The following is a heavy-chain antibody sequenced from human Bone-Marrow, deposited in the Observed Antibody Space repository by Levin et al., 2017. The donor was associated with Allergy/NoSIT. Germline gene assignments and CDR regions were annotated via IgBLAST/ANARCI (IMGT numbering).Heavy chain of an antibody. CDR1: GESFSGYF. Sequence: SQTLSLTCAVSGESFSGYFWTWIRQSPGLGLEWLGQINFNGITTYNPSLERRVVLSVDPTKRQFSLKLNYLTAADTAVYFCARGGEVPSQYYFDYWGQGTPVTVSS. J-gene: IGHJ4*02. CDR2: INFNGIT. V-gene: IGHV4-34*01. CDR3: ARGGEVPSQYYFDY. D-gene: IGHD1-1*01.